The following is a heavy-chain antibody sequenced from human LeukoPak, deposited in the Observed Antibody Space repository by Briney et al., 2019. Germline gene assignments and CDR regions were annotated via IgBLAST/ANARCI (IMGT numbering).Heavy chain of an antibody. J-gene: IGHJ4*02. CDR3: ARAKLNYGSGGFDY. CDR1: GFTFSNFG. V-gene: IGHV3-30*19. D-gene: IGHD3-10*01. Sequence: GGSLRLSCAASGFTFSNFGMHWVRQAPGKGLEWVAVTSYDGSNKYHADSVKGRFTISRDNSKDTLYLQMNSLRAEDTAVYYCARAKLNYGSGGFDYWGQGTLVTVSS. CDR2: TSYDGSNK.